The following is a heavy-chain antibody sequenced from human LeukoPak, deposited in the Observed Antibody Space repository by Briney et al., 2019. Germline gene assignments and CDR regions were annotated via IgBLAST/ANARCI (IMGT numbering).Heavy chain of an antibody. CDR1: GYTFTGYY. CDR3: ARDADSSGLNWFDP. D-gene: IGHD3-22*01. Sequence: ASVKVSCKASGYTFTGYYMHWVRQAPGQGLEWMGWINPTSGGTNYAQKFQGRVTMTRDTSISTAYMELSRLRSDDTAVYYCARDADSSGLNWFDPWGQGTLVTVSS. CDR2: INPTSGGT. J-gene: IGHJ5*02. V-gene: IGHV1-2*02.